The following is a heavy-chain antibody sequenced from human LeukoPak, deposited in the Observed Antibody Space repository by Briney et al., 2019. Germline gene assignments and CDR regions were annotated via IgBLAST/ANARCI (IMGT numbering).Heavy chain of an antibody. J-gene: IGHJ3*01. CDR3: ARGAICGSSCRAFDV. CDR1: GESFSGYF. V-gene: IGHV4-34*01. D-gene: IGHD6-13*01. Sequence: PSETLSLTCAVYGESFSGYFWGWTRQPPGTGLEWIGEINHSGYTNYKPSLKSRATISRDTSKNQFSLTLNLVSAADTAVYYCARGAICGSSCRAFDVWGQGTMVTVSS. CDR2: INHSGYT.